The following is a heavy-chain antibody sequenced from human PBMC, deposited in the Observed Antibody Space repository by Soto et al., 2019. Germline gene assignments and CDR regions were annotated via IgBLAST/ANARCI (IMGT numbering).Heavy chain of an antibody. CDR2: IYPGDSDT. D-gene: IGHD6-19*01. Sequence: GESLKISCKGSGYSFTSYWIGWVRQMPGKGLEWMGIIYPGDSDTRYSPSFQGQVTISADKSISTAYLQWSSLKASDTAMYYCARPSLDGAVARGVQRYFDFWGQGTRVTVSS. CDR1: GYSFTSYW. V-gene: IGHV5-51*01. CDR3: ARPSLDGAVARGVQRYFDF. J-gene: IGHJ4*02.